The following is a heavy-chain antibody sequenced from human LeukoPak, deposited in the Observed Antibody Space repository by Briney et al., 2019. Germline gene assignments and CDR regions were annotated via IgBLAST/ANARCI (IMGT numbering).Heavy chain of an antibody. V-gene: IGHV3-43*02. CDR1: GFTFDDYA. CDR3: AKDIADYSYVWGSYPTGP. Sequence: GGSLRLSCAASGFTFDDYAMHWVRQAPGKGLEWVSLISGDGGSTYYADSVKGRFTISRDNSKNSLYLQMNSLRTEDTALYYCAKDIADYSYVWGSYPTGPWGQGTLVTVSS. J-gene: IGHJ5*02. D-gene: IGHD3-16*01. CDR2: ISGDGGST.